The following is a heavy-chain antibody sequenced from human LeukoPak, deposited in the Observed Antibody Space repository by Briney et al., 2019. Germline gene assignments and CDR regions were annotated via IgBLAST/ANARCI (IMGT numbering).Heavy chain of an antibody. V-gene: IGHV1-2*02. CDR1: GYTFTDYY. Sequence: ASAKVSCKASGYTFTDYYMHWVRQAPGQGLEWMGWINPDSGGTNYAQRFQGRVTMTRDTSISTAYMELSRLRSDDTAFYYCARAGVWDYNDSSGYHNGAFDIWGQGTMVTVSS. CDR2: INPDSGGT. CDR3: ARAGVWDYNDSSGYHNGAFDI. J-gene: IGHJ3*02. D-gene: IGHD3-22*01.